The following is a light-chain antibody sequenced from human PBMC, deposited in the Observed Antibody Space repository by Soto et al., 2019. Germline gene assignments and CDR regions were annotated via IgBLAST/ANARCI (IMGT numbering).Light chain of an antibody. CDR2: DVF. V-gene: IGLV2-14*03. CDR1: NSDVGGYNH. Sequence: QSALTQPASVSGSPGQSITISCTGTNSDVGGYNHVSWYQHHPGKAPTLIIYDVFYRPSGVSTRFSGSKSGNTASLTISGLQAEDECFYYCTSYTATSHVIFGGGTKLTVL. CDR3: TSYTATSHVI. J-gene: IGLJ2*01.